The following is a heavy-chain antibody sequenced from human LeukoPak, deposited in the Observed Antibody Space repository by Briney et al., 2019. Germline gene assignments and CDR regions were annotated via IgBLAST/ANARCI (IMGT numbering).Heavy chain of an antibody. D-gene: IGHD1-26*01. J-gene: IGHJ3*02. CDR2: ISGSGGST. CDR3: AKSLLTTASGTGRAFDI. CDR1: GFTFSSYA. V-gene: IGHV3-23*01. Sequence: GGSLRLSCAASGFTFSSYAMSWVRQAPGKGLEWVSAISGSGGSTYYADSVKGRFTISRDNSKNTLYLQMNSLRAEDTAEYYCAKSLLTTASGTGRAFDIWGQGTMVTVSA.